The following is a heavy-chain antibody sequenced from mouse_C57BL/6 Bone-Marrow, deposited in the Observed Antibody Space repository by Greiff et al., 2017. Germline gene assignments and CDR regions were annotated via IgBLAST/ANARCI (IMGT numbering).Heavy chain of an antibody. CDR1: GYTFTSYW. CDR2: IHPNSGST. CDR3: ARGLRGYFDV. D-gene: IGHD3-1*01. Sequence: QVQLQQPGAELVKPGASVKLSCKASGYTFTSYWMHWVKQRPGQGLEWIGMIHPNSGSTNYNEKFKSKATLTVDKSSSTAYMQLSSLTYEDSAVYYCARGLRGYFDVWGTGTTVTVSS. V-gene: IGHV1-64*01. J-gene: IGHJ1*03.